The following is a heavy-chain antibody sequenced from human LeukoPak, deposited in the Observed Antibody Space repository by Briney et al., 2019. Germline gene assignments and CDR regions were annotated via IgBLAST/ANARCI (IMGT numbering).Heavy chain of an antibody. CDR1: GYTFTSYA. CDR2: IDTNTGNP. J-gene: IGHJ6*03. V-gene: IGHV7-4-1*02. D-gene: IGHD6-6*01. CDR3: ARVKLGQQLVRNYYYYMDV. Sequence: ASVKVSCKASGYTFTSYAMNWVRQAPGQGLEWMGWIDTNTGNPTYAQGFTGRFVFSLDTSVSTAYLQISSLKAEDTAVYYCARVKLGQQLVRNYYYYMDVWGKGTTVTVSS.